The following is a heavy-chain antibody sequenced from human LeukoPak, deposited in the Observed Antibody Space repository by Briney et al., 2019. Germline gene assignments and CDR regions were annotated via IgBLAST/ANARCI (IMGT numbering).Heavy chain of an antibody. CDR3: ASSILRYSGYD. J-gene: IGHJ4*02. D-gene: IGHD5-12*01. Sequence: SETLSLTCTVSGYSISSGYYWGWIRQPPGKGLEWIGSIYHSGSTYYNPSLKSRVTISVDTSKNQFSLKLSSVTAADTAVHYCASSILRYSGYDWGQGTLVTVSS. V-gene: IGHV4-38-2*02. CDR2: IYHSGST. CDR1: GYSISSGYY.